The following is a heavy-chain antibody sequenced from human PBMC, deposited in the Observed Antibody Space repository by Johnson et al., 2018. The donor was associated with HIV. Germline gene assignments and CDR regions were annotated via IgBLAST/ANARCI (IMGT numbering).Heavy chain of an antibody. CDR2: IWYDGSNK. CDR3: ARVLTTRGAFDI. V-gene: IGHV3-33*01. CDR1: GFTFSSYG. Sequence: QVQLVESGGGVVQPGRSLRLSCAASGFTFSSYGMHWVRQVPGKGLDWVAVIWYDGSNKYYADSVKGRFTISRDNSKNTLYLQMNSLRAEDTAVYYCARVLTTRGAFDIWGQGTMVTVSS. D-gene: IGHD3-9*01. J-gene: IGHJ3*02.